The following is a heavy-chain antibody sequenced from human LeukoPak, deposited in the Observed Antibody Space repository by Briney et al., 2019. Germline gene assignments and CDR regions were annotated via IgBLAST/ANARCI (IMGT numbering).Heavy chain of an antibody. V-gene: IGHV3-30*02. J-gene: IGHJ4*02. D-gene: IGHD6-13*01. Sequence: GGSLRLSCAASGFTFSSYGMHWVRQAPGKGLEWVAFIRYDGSNKYYADSVKGRFTISRDNSKNTLHLQMNSLRDEDTAVYYCAKVSSNSWYYFDYWGRGTLVTVSS. CDR1: GFTFSSYG. CDR2: IRYDGSNK. CDR3: AKVSSNSWYYFDY.